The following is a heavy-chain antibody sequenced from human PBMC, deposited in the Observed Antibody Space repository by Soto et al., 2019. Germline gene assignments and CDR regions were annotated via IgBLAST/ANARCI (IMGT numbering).Heavy chain of an antibody. D-gene: IGHD6-6*01. V-gene: IGHV4-34*01. J-gene: IGHJ4*02. CDR2: ISPSGTT. CDR3: ARAPKVSGSAQTRPDF. Sequence: SETLSLTCSLYSGSLSGYYWSWIRQPPGKGLEWIGEISPSGTTNYSPSLKSRVSISVDASKNQFSLNLTSLTAADTAVYYCARAPKVSGSAQTRPDFWGQGSLVTVS. CDR1: SGSLSGYY.